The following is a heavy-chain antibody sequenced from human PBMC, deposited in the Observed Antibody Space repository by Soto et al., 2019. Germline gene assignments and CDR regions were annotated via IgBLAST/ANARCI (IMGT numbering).Heavy chain of an antibody. D-gene: IGHD3-22*01. Sequence: EVQLVESGGGLVKPGGSLRLSCAASGFTFSSYNMNWVRQAPGKGLEWVSSISGSSSYIYYADSVKGRFTISRDNAKNSLYLQMNSLRAEDTAVYYCARVVYYDSSGYQYWGQGNLVTVSS. CDR1: GFTFSSYN. J-gene: IGHJ4*02. CDR3: ARVVYYDSSGYQY. CDR2: ISGSSSYI. V-gene: IGHV3-21*01.